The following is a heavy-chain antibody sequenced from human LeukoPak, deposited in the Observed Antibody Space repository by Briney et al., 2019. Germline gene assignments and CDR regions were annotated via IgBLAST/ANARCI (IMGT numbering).Heavy chain of an antibody. D-gene: IGHD3-10*01. V-gene: IGHV3-7*01. CDR3: ARVLQDYYGSGSYYLFDY. J-gene: IGHJ4*02. CDR2: IKQDGSEK. CDR1: GFTFSSYW. Sequence: PGGSLRLSCAASGFTFSSYWMSWVRQAPGKGLEWVADIKQDGSEKYYVDSVKGRFTISRDNAKNSLYLQMNSLRAEDTAVYYCARVLQDYYGSGSYYLFDYWGQGTLVTVSS.